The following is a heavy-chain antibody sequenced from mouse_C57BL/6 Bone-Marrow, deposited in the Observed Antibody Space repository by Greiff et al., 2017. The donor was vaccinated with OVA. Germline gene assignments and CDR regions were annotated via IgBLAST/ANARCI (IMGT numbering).Heavy chain of an antibody. D-gene: IGHD1-1*01. J-gene: IGHJ3*01. CDR2: ISSGGSYT. Sequence: EVHLVESGGDLVKPGGSLKLSCAASGFTFSSYGMSWVRQTPGKRLEWVATISSGGSYTYYPDSVKGRFTISRDNAKNTLYLQMSSLKSEDTAMYYCARQGYDYYGAWFAYWGQGTLVTVSA. CDR3: ARQGYDYYGAWFAY. CDR1: GFTFSSYG. V-gene: IGHV5-6*01.